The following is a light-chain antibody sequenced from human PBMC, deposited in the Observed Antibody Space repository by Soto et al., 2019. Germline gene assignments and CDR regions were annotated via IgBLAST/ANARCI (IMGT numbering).Light chain of an antibody. Sequence: EIVLTQSPATLSLSPGERVTLSCRASQSVSNSLAWYQQKPGQPPRLLIYDVSNRATGIPARFSGSGSGTDFTLTITSLEPEDFAVYYCQQYSNWPPYTFGQGTKVDIK. CDR1: QSVSNS. CDR3: QQYSNWPPYT. V-gene: IGKV3-11*01. CDR2: DVS. J-gene: IGKJ2*01.